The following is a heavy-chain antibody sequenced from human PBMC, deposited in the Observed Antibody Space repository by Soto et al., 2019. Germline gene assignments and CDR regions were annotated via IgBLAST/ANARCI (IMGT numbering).Heavy chain of an antibody. CDR3: AKDPVIRFLEGQKFE. J-gene: IGHJ4*02. Sequence: EVQLLESGGGLVQPGGSLRLSCAGSGFTFSSYAMSWVRQVPGKGLEWVSGISHKGDRTYYIDSVKGRFTISRDNSKNTLYLQMKGLRAEDTAVYYCAKDPVIRFLEGQKFEWGQGTLVTVSS. D-gene: IGHD3-3*01. CDR2: ISHKGDRT. V-gene: IGHV3-23*01. CDR1: GFTFSSYA.